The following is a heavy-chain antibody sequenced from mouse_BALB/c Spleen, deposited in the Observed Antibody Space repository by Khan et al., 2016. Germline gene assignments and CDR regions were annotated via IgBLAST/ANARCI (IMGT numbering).Heavy chain of an antibody. Sequence: QVQLKESGPGLVAPSQSLSITCTVSGFSLTTSGVHWIRQPPGKGLDWLGVILAGGSTAYNSALMSRLTITKGNSQNHVFLKMNSLQTDDTAQYYCARDDQDYDAWFASWGQGTLVTVSA. D-gene: IGHD2-4*01. V-gene: IGHV2-9*02. J-gene: IGHJ3*01. CDR1: GFSLTTSG. CDR3: ARDDQDYDAWFAS. CDR2: ILAGGST.